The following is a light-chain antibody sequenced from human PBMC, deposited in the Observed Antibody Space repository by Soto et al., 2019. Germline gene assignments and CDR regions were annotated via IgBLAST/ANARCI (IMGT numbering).Light chain of an antibody. J-gene: IGKJ1*01. CDR3: QQYNNWPWT. CDR1: QSVNSN. CDR2: GAS. Sequence: EIVMTQSPATLSVSPGEGATLSCRASQSVNSNLAWYQQKPGQAPRLLIIGASSRAPGIPSGFSGSGSGTEFPLPISTLQSEDLAVSYCQQYNNWPWTFGLGTKVEV. V-gene: IGKV3-15*01.